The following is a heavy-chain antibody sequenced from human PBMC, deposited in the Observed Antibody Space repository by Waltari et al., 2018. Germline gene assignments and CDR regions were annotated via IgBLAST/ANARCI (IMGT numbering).Heavy chain of an antibody. J-gene: IGHJ4*02. V-gene: IGHV1-2*05. Sequence: QVPLVQSGAEVRKPGSYVKVSCRASGYTVTNYHIPWVRQAPGQGLEWLGRIHPTRDDTKYAKKFQGRLTVTWLTSISTVYMELSCLTSDDTGLYFCAREQLVGWGAIDYWGQGTLVTVSS. CDR1: GYTVTNYH. CDR3: AREQLVGWGAIDY. D-gene: IGHD1-1*01. CDR2: IHPTRDDT.